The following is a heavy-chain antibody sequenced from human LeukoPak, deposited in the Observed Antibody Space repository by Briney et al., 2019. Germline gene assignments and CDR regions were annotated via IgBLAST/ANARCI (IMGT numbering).Heavy chain of an antibody. CDR1: GFTFSTYS. CDR2: IKQDGSEK. V-gene: IGHV3-7*01. D-gene: IGHD6-19*01. CDR3: ASEVRLVPDY. Sequence: GGSLRLSCAASGFTFSTYSMNWVRQAPGKGLEWVANIKQDGSEKYYVDSVKGRFTISRDNAKNSLYLQMNSLRAEDTAVYYCASEVRLVPDYWGQGTLVTVSS. J-gene: IGHJ4*02.